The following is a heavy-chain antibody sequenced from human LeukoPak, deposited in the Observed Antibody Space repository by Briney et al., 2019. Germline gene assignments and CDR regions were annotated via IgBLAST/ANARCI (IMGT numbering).Heavy chain of an antibody. Sequence: PGGSLRLSCAASGFAFSTYSMNWVRQAPGKGLEWVSSITSTSSYIYYADSVKGRFTISRDNAKNSLYLQMNTLRAEDTAVYYCARVAGGSHHFDYWGPGNLVTVSS. CDR2: ITSTSSYI. J-gene: IGHJ4*02. CDR1: GFAFSTYS. D-gene: IGHD1-26*01. CDR3: ARVAGGSHHFDY. V-gene: IGHV3-21*01.